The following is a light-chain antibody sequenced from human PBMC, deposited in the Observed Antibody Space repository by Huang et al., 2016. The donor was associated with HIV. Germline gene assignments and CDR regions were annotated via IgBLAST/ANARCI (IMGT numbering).Light chain of an antibody. CDR3: QQYNNWPLT. V-gene: IGKV3-15*01. CDR2: DAY. J-gene: IGKJ4*01. Sequence: EILMTQSPATLSVSPGARATLSCRASQSVSNNLAWFQQPPGQAPRLLSYDAYSGVTGIPARFSGSGSGTEFTLTISILQSEDFAVYYCQQYNNWPLTFGGGTKVEIK. CDR1: QSVSNN.